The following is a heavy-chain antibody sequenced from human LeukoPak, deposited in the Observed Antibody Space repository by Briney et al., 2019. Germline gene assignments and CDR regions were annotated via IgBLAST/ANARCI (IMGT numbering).Heavy chain of an antibody. D-gene: IGHD6-19*01. J-gene: IGHJ3*02. CDR2: ISAYNGNT. CDR3: ARSRIAVALDAFDI. Sequence: AASVKVSCKASGYTFSSYGISWVRQAPGQGHEWMGWISAYNGNTTYAQKLQGRVTMTTDTSTSTAYMELRSLRSDDTAVYYCARSRIAVALDAFDIWGQGTMVTVSS. V-gene: IGHV1-18*01. CDR1: GYTFSSYG.